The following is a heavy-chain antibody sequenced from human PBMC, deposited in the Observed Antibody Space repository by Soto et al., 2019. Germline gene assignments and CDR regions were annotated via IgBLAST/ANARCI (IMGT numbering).Heavy chain of an antibody. V-gene: IGHV4-59*08. Sequence: SETLSLTCTVSGGSISSYYWSWIRQPPGKGLEWIGYIYYSGSTNYNPSLKSRVTISVDTSKNQFSLKLSSVTAADTAVYYCARLLLWFGEFSWFDPWGQGTSVTVSS. CDR3: ARLLLWFGEFSWFDP. J-gene: IGHJ5*02. CDR1: GGSISSYY. D-gene: IGHD3-10*01. CDR2: IYYSGST.